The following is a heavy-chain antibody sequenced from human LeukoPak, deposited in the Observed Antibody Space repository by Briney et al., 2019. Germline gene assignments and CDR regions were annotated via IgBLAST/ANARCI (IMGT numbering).Heavy chain of an antibody. CDR2: IYYSGST. D-gene: IGHD3-22*01. J-gene: IGHJ4*02. CDR1: GGSVSSSSYY. CDR3: ARETYYYDSSGYYRLFDY. Sequence: SETLSLTCTVSGGSVSSSSYYWSWIRQPPGKGLEWIGYIYYSGSTNYNPSLKSRVTISVDTSKNQFSLKLSSVTAADTAVYYCARETYYYDSSGYYRLFDYWGQGTLVTVSS. V-gene: IGHV4-61*01.